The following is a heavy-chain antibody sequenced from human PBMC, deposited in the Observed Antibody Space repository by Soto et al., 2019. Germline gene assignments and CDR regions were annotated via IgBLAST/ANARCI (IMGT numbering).Heavy chain of an antibody. D-gene: IGHD3-3*01. J-gene: IGHJ5*02. CDR3: ARTYYDFWSGYRTRYQLVDP. CDR2: INHSGST. Sequence: PSETLSLTCAVYGGSFSGYYWSWIRQPPGKGLEWIGEINHSGSTNYNPSLKSRVTISVDTSKNQFSLKLSSVTAADTAVYYCARTYYDFWSGYRTRYQLVDPWGQGTLVTVSS. CDR1: GGSFSGYY. V-gene: IGHV4-34*01.